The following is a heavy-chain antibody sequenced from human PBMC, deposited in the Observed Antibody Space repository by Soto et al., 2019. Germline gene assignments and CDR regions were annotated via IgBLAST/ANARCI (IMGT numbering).Heavy chain of an antibody. CDR1: GGTFSGFW. J-gene: IGHJ4*02. Sequence: GSLRLPYAVFGGTFSGFWLRWVRQPPGKGLVWVSRINSDGSSTDYAASVKGRFTISRDNAKNTLYLQINSLRAEDTAVCYCDTDNGKAYWGQGTLVTVSS. V-gene: IGHV3-74*01. CDR2: INSDGSST. CDR3: DTDNGKAY.